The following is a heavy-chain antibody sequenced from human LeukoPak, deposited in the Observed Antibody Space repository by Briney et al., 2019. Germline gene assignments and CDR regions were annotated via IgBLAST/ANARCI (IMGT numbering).Heavy chain of an antibody. CDR3: ARDRSVVTPFIYDY. D-gene: IGHD4-23*01. V-gene: IGHV1-69*04. J-gene: IGHJ4*02. CDR1: GGTFSSYA. Sequence: SVKVSCKASGGTFSSYAISWVRQAPGQGLEWMGRIIPILGIANYARKFQGRVTITADKSTSTAYMELSSLRSEDTAVYYCARDRSVVTPFIYDYWGQGTLVTVSS. CDR2: IIPILGIA.